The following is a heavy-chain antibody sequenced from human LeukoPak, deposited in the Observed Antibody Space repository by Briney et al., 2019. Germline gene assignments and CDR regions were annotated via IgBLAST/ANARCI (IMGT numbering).Heavy chain of an antibody. D-gene: IGHD1-26*01. CDR3: ARHWEGVESDAFDI. Sequence: GGSLRLSCAASGFNFSTYDMHWVRQAPGKGLEWVAVIWYDGSNTYYVDSVKGRFTISRDNAKNSLYLQMNSLRADDTALYYCARHWEGVESDAFDIWGQGTMVTVSS. CDR1: GFNFSTYD. J-gene: IGHJ3*02. V-gene: IGHV3-33*03. CDR2: IWYDGSNT.